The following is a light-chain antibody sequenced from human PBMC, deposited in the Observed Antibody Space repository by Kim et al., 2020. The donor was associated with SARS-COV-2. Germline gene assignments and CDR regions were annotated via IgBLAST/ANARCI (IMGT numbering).Light chain of an antibody. CDR3: QQYGTSPYT. CDR1: QSVCSSY. Sequence: EIVLTQSPGTLSLSPGKRATLSCRASQSVCSSYLAWYQQKPGQAPRLLTYGASSRATGIPDRFSGSGSGTDFTLTISRLEPEDFAVYYCQQYGTSPYTFGQGTKLEI. V-gene: IGKV3-20*01. CDR2: GAS. J-gene: IGKJ2*01.